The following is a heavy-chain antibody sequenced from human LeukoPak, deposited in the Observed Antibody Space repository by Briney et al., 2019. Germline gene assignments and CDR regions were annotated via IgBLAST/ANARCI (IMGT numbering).Heavy chain of an antibody. CDR3: AELGITMIGGV. V-gene: IGHV3-48*03. CDR2: ISSSGSTI. CDR1: GFTFSSYE. D-gene: IGHD3-10*02. Sequence: PGGSLRLSCAASGFTFSSYEMNWVRQAPGKGLEWVSYISSSGSTIYYADSVKGRFTISRDNAKSSLYLQMNSLRAEDTAVYYYAELGITMIGGVWGKGTTVTISS. J-gene: IGHJ6*04.